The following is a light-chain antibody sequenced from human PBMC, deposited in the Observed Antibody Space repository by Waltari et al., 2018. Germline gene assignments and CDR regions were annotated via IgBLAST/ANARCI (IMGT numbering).Light chain of an antibody. CDR1: QGIRVY. CDR3: LQDYIYPRT. V-gene: IGKV1-6*02. CDR2: GAS. J-gene: IGKJ1*01. Sequence: AIQLTQSPSSLSASVGDKVTIPCRASQGIRVYFAWYQQKPGKAPKLLIYGASSLQSGVPSRFSGGASGSDFTLTISSLQPEDSATYYCLQDYIYPRTFGQGTKVELK.